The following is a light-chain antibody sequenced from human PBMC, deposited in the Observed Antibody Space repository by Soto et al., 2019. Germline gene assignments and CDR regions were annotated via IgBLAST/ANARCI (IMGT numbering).Light chain of an antibody. J-gene: IGKJ5*01. Sequence: DIQMTQSPSSLSASVGDRVTITCRASQTITGSLNWYQQRPGKAPNLLIYNSNSLQSGVPPRFSGSGSWTYFTLTISSLQPEDFATYYCQQTYSIPITFGQGTRLDIK. V-gene: IGKV1-39*01. CDR1: QTITGS. CDR2: NSN. CDR3: QQTYSIPIT.